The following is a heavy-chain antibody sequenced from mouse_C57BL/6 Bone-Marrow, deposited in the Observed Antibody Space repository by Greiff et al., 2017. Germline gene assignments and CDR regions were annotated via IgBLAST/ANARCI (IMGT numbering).Heavy chain of an antibody. D-gene: IGHD1-1*01. CDR2: SRNKANDYTT. CDR1: GFTFSDFY. V-gene: IGHV7-1*01. Sequence: EVQVVESGGGLVQSGRSLRLSCATSGFTFSDFYMEWVRQAPGKGLEWIAASRNKANDYTTEYSASVKGRFIVSRDTSQSILYLQMNALRAEDTAIYYCARGITTVVGAMDYWGQGTSVTVSS. J-gene: IGHJ4*01. CDR3: ARGITTVVGAMDY.